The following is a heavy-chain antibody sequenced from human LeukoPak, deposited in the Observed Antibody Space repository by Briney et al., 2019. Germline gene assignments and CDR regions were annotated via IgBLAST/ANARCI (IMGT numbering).Heavy chain of an antibody. CDR1: GFTFDDYA. J-gene: IGHJ6*03. Sequence: SLRLPCAASGFTFDDYAMHWVRQAPGKGLEWVSGISWNSGSIGYADSVKGRFTISRDNAKNSLYLQMNSLRAEDTALYYCAKGAGSGPRYYYYYMDVWGKGTTVTVSS. CDR2: ISWNSGSI. V-gene: IGHV3-9*01. D-gene: IGHD3-10*01. CDR3: AKGAGSGPRYYYYYMDV.